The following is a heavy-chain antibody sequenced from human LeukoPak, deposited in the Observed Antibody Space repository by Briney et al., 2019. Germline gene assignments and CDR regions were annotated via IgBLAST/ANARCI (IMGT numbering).Heavy chain of an antibody. J-gene: IGHJ4*02. CDR2: INPNSGGT. V-gene: IGHV1-2*02. D-gene: IGHD1-26*01. CDR1: GYTFTGYY. Sequence: ASVKVSCKASGYTFTGYYMHWVRQAPGQGLEWMGWINPNSGGTNSAQKFQGRVTLTRDTSISTAYMYLSRLRSDDTAVYYCAITLGPTTSDYWGQGTLVTVSS. CDR3: AITLGPTTSDY.